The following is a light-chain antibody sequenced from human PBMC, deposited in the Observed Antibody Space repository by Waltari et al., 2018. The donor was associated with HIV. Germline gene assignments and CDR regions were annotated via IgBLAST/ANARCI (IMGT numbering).Light chain of an antibody. CDR3: QSYDRSMSAVV. CDR2: GST. V-gene: IGLV1-40*01. CDR1: SSNIGAASD. Sequence: QSVLTQPPSVSGAPGQRVTISCTGGSSNIGAASDVHWYQQFPGTAPKLLIFGSTNRPSGIPDRFSASKSGTSASLAITGLQAEDEADYYCQSYDRSMSAVVFGGGTKLTVL. J-gene: IGLJ2*01.